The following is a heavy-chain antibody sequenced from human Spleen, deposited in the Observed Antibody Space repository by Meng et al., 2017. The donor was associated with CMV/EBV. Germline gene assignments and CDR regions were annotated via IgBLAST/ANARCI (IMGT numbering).Heavy chain of an antibody. Sequence: SVSSSNCYWGWIRQSPGKGLEWIGSMYYIGSTYYNPSLKSRVTISLDTSNNQFSLRLKSVTAADTAVYYCARDPSKLGQLPLNWFDPWGQGILVTVSS. D-gene: IGHD3-10*01. CDR1: SVSSSNCY. CDR3: ARDPSKLGQLPLNWFDP. V-gene: IGHV4-39*07. J-gene: IGHJ5*02. CDR2: MYYIGST.